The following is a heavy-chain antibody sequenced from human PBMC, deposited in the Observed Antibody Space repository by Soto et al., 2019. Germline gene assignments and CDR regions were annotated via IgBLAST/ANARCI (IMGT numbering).Heavy chain of an antibody. Sequence: QVQLQQWGAGLLKPSETLSLTCAVYGGSFSGYYWSWIRQPPGKGLEWIGEINHSGSTNYNPSLKSRVTISVDTSKDQFSLKLSSVTAADTAVYYCARARGPRRNWDYWGQGTLVTVSS. D-gene: IGHD1-1*01. CDR1: GGSFSGYY. J-gene: IGHJ4*02. CDR2: INHSGST. CDR3: ARARGPRRNWDY. V-gene: IGHV4-34*01.